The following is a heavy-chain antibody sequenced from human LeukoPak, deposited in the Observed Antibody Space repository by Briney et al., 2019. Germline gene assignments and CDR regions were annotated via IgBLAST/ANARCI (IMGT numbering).Heavy chain of an antibody. CDR2: IRNDGGSR. CDR3: ARGASLGDTTGDYFDY. Sequence: PGGSLRLSCAASGFTLSSYAMHWVRQAPGKGLEWVAYIRNDGGSRMYADSVKGRFTISRDDSKNTLSLQMNSLRAEDTALYYCARGASLGDTTGDYFDYWGQGTLVTVSS. D-gene: IGHD1-26*01. CDR1: GFTLSSYA. J-gene: IGHJ4*02. V-gene: IGHV3-30*02.